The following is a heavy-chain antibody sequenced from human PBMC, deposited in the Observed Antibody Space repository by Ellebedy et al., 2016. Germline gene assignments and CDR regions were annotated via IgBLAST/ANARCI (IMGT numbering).Heavy chain of an antibody. CDR2: ISKDATNK. J-gene: IGHJ6*02. Sequence: GGSLRLSXEASGFTLSSYAMYWVRQAPGKGLEWVSFISKDATNKYYADSVRGRFTISRDNSRETLHLQMNSLGAEAAGVYYCAKEAPYGSRSYASYYYYYGMDVWGQGTTVTVSS. CDR3: AKEAPYGSRSYASYYYYYGMDV. CDR1: GFTLSSYA. D-gene: IGHD3-10*01. V-gene: IGHV3-30-3*01.